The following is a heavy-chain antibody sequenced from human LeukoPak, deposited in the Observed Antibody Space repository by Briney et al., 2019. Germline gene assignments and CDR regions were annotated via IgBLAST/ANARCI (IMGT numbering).Heavy chain of an antibody. CDR2: IYPGDSDT. Sequence: GESLKISCKGSGYSFTSYWIGWVRPMPGKGLEWMGIIYPGDSDTRYSPSFQGQVTISADKSISTAYLQWSSLKASDTAMYYCARIWHCSGGSCYFLLDYWGQGTLVTVSS. J-gene: IGHJ4*02. CDR1: GYSFTSYW. V-gene: IGHV5-51*01. CDR3: ARIWHCSGGSCYFLLDY. D-gene: IGHD2-15*01.